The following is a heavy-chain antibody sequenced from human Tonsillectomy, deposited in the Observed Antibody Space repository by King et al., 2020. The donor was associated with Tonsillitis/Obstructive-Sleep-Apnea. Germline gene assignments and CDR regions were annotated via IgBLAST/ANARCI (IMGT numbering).Heavy chain of an antibody. CDR1: GFSFTSYW. CDR3: ARAPSGTFSPYYLDF. V-gene: IGHV5-51*07. Sequence: QLVQSGAEVKKPGESLKISCTTSGFSFTSYWIGWVHRMPGKGLEWMGIIYPGDYDTRYSPSFQGHVTISADESLSTAYLQWSSLKASDTAIYYCARAPSGTFSPYYLDFWGQGTLVTVSS. J-gene: IGHJ4*02. CDR2: IYPGDYDT. D-gene: IGHD1-26*01.